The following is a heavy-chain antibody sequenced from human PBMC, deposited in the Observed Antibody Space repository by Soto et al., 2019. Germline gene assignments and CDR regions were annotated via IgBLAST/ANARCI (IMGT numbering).Heavy chain of an antibody. CDR2: IYHSEST. CDR3: VGSSGWYDYYYYGMDV. CDR1: GGSISNYY. D-gene: IGHD6-19*01. Sequence: SETLSLTCTVSGGSISNYYWSWIRQPPGKGLDWIGYIYHSESTNFNPSLKSRVTISVDTSKSQFSLKLSSVTVADTAVYYCVGSSGWYDYYYYGMDVWGRGTTVTVSS. V-gene: IGHV4-59*01. J-gene: IGHJ6*02.